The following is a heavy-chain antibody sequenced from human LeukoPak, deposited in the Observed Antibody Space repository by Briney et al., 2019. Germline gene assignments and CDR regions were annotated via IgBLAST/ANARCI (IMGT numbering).Heavy chain of an antibody. CDR2: ISGGGDVT. D-gene: IGHD5-18*01. Sequence: GGSLRLSCAASDFNFITYAMSWVRQAPGKVLEWVSIISGGGDVTHYADSVKGRFTISRDNSKNTLYLQMNSLRVEDTAVYYCAKDLGWIHFAYWGQGTLVTVSS. CDR3: AKDLGWIHFAY. V-gene: IGHV3-23*01. CDR1: DFNFITYA. J-gene: IGHJ4*02.